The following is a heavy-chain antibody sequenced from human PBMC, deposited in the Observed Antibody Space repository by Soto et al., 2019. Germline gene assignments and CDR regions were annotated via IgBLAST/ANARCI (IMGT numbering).Heavy chain of an antibody. CDR3: VQTTGWPGFDF. CDR2: IYGGGTT. D-gene: IGHD6-19*01. Sequence: EVQLVESGGGLIQPGGSLRLSCAASGFAVSSKYMTWVRQAPGKGLEWVSVIYGGGTTYYADSVKGRFTISRDTSKNTLYLQMNRLRDEDTEVYYCVQTTGWPGFDFWGQGTLVTVSS. V-gene: IGHV3-53*01. J-gene: IGHJ4*02. CDR1: GFAVSSKY.